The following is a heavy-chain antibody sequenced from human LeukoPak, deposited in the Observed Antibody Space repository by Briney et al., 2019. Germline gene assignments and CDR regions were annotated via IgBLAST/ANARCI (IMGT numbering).Heavy chain of an antibody. CDR3: APDPNNWLRHY. CDR2: ICGSGDST. Sequence: GGSLRLSCAASGFTFSSCVMNWVRQAPGKGLEWVSTICGSGDSTYYAESVKGRFTISRDNSKNTLFLQMNSLRGEDTAIYYCAPDPNNWLRHYWGQGTLVTVSS. V-gene: IGHV3-23*01. D-gene: IGHD1-20*01. J-gene: IGHJ4*02. CDR1: GFTFSSCV.